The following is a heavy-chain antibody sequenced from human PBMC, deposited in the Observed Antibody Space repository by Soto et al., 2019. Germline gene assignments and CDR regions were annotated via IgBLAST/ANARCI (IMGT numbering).Heavy chain of an antibody. J-gene: IGHJ4*02. CDR2: IYHSGTT. CDR1: GGSISGGAYS. V-gene: IGHV4-30-2*01. CDR3: ARALYYFDS. Sequence: QLQLQESGSGLVKPSQTLSLTCAVSGGSISGGAYSWSWIRQPPGRGLEWIGYIYHSGTTYYHPSLRSRVAISVDTSKSQFSLNLSSVTAADTAIYYCARALYYFDSWGQGTVVTVSS.